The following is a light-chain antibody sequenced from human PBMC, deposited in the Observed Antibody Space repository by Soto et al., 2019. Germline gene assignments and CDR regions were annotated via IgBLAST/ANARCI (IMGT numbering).Light chain of an antibody. V-gene: IGKV1-5*03. CDR2: KAS. J-gene: IGKJ1*01. Sequence: DPRWTQSPSTLSASLGDRVTMTSRASQTIFSWLAWYQQKPGTPPKLLIYKASTLQSGVPSRFSGSGSGTEFTLTISSLQPDDIATYYCQQYPSYSRTFAQGTKADIK. CDR3: QQYPSYSRT. CDR1: QTIFSW.